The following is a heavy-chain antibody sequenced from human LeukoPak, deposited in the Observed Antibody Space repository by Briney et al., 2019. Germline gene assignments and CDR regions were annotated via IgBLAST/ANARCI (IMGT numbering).Heavy chain of an antibody. CDR1: GFTFDDYA. D-gene: IGHD1-26*01. Sequence: GGSLRLSCAASGFTFDDYAMHWVRQAPGKGLEWVSLISWDGGSTYYADSVKGRFTISRDNSKNSLYLQMNSLRAEDTALYYCAKGGGSYVSTHPHFDYWGQGTLVTVSS. J-gene: IGHJ4*02. CDR2: ISWDGGST. CDR3: AKGGGSYVSTHPHFDY. V-gene: IGHV3-43D*03.